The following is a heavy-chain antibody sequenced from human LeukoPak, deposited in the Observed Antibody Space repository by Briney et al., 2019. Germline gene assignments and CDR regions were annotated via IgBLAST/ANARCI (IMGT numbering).Heavy chain of an antibody. J-gene: IGHJ4*02. CDR2: ISSSSRYI. CDR3: ARRAATERGHSYGLDY. CDR1: GFTFSSYH. V-gene: IGHV3-21*01. Sequence: GGSLRLSCEVSGFTFSSYHMYWVRQAPGKGLEWVSSISSSSRYIYYADSMTGRFTISRDNAKNSLYLQMHSLRAEDTAMYYCARRAATERGHSYGLDYWGQGTLVTVSS. D-gene: IGHD5-18*01.